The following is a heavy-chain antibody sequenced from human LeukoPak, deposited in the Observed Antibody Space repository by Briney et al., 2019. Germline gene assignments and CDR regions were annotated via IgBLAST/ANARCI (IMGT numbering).Heavy chain of an antibody. D-gene: IGHD6-13*01. CDR3: AKEGAAIGRPRFDY. CDR2: IPDSGKDT. J-gene: IGHJ4*02. CDR1: GFTFSNYA. Sequence: PGGSLRLSCAASGFTFSNYAMSWVRQAPGKGLEWVSGIPDSGKDTYYEDSVRGRFTIPRDNFENTLYLQMNSLRVEDTGIYYCAKEGAAIGRPRFDYWGQGALVTVSS. V-gene: IGHV3-23*01.